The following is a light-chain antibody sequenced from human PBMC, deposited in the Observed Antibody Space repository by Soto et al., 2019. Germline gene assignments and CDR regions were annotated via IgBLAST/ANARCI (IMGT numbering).Light chain of an antibody. Sequence: DIQMTQSPSSLSASVGDRVTITCQASQDISNYLNWHQQKPGKAPKLLIYDASNLETGGPSRFSGSGSGTDFTFTSTSLQPEDIATYYCQQYDNVPRFTFGPGTKVDIK. CDR1: QDISNY. J-gene: IGKJ3*01. CDR3: QQYDNVPRFT. CDR2: DAS. V-gene: IGKV1-33*01.